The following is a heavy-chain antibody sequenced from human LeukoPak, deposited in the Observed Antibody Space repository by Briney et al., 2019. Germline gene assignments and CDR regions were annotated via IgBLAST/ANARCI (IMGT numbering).Heavy chain of an antibody. CDR3: AKDRSLLLIAAAGYWFDP. Sequence: PGGSLRLSCAASGFTFSSYAMSWVRQAPGQGLEWVSAINGSGGSTYYADSVKGRFTISRDNSKNTLYLQMNSLRAEDTAVYYCAKDRSLLLIAAAGYWFDPWGQGTLVTVSS. D-gene: IGHD6-13*01. CDR2: INGSGGST. V-gene: IGHV3-23*01. CDR1: GFTFSSYA. J-gene: IGHJ5*02.